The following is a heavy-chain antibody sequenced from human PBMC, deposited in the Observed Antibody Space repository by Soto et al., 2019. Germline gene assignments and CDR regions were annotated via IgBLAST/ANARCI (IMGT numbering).Heavy chain of an antibody. D-gene: IGHD1-1*01. CDR2: IYYSGST. CDR3: ARNLLNGTFYYFDC. Sequence: PSETLSLTCTVSGGSISSSSYYWGWIRQPPGKGLEWIGSIYYSGSTYYNPSLKSRVTISVDTSKNQFSLKLSSVTAADTAVYYCARNLLNGTFYYFDCWGQGTLVTVSS. V-gene: IGHV4-39*01. CDR1: GGSISSSSYY. J-gene: IGHJ4*02.